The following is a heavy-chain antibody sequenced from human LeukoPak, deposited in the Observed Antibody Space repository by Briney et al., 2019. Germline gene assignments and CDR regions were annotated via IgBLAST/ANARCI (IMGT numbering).Heavy chain of an antibody. D-gene: IGHD2-21*01. CDR3: VKDTAIASN. V-gene: IGHV3-23*01. Sequence: GGSLRLSCAASGFTFSSFGMSWVRQAPGKGLEWVSAIGAGSGTSTYYADSVRGRFSISRDNSKNTLSLQMNSLRAEDTAIYYCVKDTAIASNWGQGTLATVSS. CDR2: IGAGSGTST. J-gene: IGHJ4*02. CDR1: GFTFSSFG.